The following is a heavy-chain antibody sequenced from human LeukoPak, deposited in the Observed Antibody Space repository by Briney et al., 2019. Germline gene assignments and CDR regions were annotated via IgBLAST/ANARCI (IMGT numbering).Heavy chain of an antibody. CDR3: ARQFDP. Sequence: SETLSLTCTVSGASFSNYFWSWIRQPPGKGLEWIGHIYSSGSTNYNPSLKSRLTISLDTSKNQFSLKLSSVTAADTAVYYCARQFDPWGQGILVTVSS. CDR1: GASFSNYF. J-gene: IGHJ5*02. V-gene: IGHV4-59*08. CDR2: IYSSGST.